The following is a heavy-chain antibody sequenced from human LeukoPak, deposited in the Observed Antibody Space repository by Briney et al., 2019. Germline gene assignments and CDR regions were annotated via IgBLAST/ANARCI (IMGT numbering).Heavy chain of an antibody. Sequence: SETLSLTCTVSGGSISSYYWTWIRQPPGKGLKWIGYIYYSGSTNYNPSLKSRVTISVDTSKNQLSLKLSSVTAADTAVYYCARRDSSSWSFDYWGQGTLVTVSS. CDR2: IYYSGST. D-gene: IGHD6-13*01. CDR3: ARRDSSSWSFDY. J-gene: IGHJ4*02. CDR1: GGSISSYY. V-gene: IGHV4-59*01.